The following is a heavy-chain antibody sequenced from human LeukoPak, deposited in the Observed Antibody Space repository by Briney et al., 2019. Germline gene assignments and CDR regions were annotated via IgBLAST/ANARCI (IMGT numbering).Heavy chain of an antibody. CDR3: ARDFLEDTQ. D-gene: IGHD2-2*02. V-gene: IGHV3-48*01. Sequence: GSLRLSCAGFGFTFSHYNMNWVRQAPGKGLEWVAYISGSSTIIYYADSVKGRFTVSRDNAKSSLYLQMNSLRAEDTALYYRARDFLEDTQWGQGTLVTVSS. J-gene: IGHJ4*02. CDR2: ISGSSTII. CDR1: GFTFSHYN.